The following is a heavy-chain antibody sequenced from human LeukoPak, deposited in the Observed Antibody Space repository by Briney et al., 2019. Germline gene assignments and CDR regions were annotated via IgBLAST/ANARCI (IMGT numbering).Heavy chain of an antibody. D-gene: IGHD2-21*02. CDR2: ISAYNGNT. V-gene: IGHV1-18*01. J-gene: IGHJ4*02. CDR1: GYTFTSYG. CDR3: ARGLRAYCGGDCYPFDY. Sequence: ASVKVSCKASGYTFTSYGISWVRQAPGQGLEWMGWISAYNGNTNYAQKLQGRVTMTTDTSTSTAYMELRSLRPDDTAVYYCARGLRAYCGGDCYPFDYWGQGTLVTVSS.